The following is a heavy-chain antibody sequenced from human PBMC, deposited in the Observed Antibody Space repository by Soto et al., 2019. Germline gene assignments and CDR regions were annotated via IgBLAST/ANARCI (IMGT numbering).Heavy chain of an antibody. CDR3: ARSPRSSPYFDY. CDR1: GYTFSNFW. V-gene: IGHV5-51*01. J-gene: IGHJ4*02. Sequence: HGESLKISCQCSGYTFSNFWIGWVRQLPGKGLEWMGIIYPGDHETIYSPSFHGKVTISADKSINTAYLQWNSLEASDTAFCFCARSPRSSPYFDYWGQGALVTVSS. CDR2: IYPGDHET. D-gene: IGHD6-13*01.